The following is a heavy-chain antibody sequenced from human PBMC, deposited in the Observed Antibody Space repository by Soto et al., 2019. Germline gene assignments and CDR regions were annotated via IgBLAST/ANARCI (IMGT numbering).Heavy chain of an antibody. CDR1: GGSISSGDYY. CDR3: ARGGKWFDP. Sequence: QVQLQESGPGLVKPSQTLSLTCTVSGGSISSGDYYWSWIRQPPGQGLEWIAYIHYSGGTYYNPSLKSRVTISVDTSKLQISLKLSSVTAADTAVCYCARGGKWFDPWGQRTRVTVSS. D-gene: IGHD3-16*01. CDR2: IHYSGGT. V-gene: IGHV4-30-4*01. J-gene: IGHJ5*02.